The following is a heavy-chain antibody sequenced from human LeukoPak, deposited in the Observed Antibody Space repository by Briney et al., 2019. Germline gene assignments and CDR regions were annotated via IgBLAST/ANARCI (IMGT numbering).Heavy chain of an antibody. CDR3: ARAGGGTLSYYYYYYMDV. CDR2: INPSGGST. D-gene: IGHD2-15*01. V-gene: IGHV1-46*01. J-gene: IGHJ6*03. Sequence: ASVKVSCKASGYTFTSYYMHWVRQAPGQGLEWMGLINPSGGSTSYAQKFQGRATMTRDTSTSTVYMELSSLRSEDTAVYYCARAGGGTLSYYYYYYMDVWGKGTTVTISS. CDR1: GYTFTSYY.